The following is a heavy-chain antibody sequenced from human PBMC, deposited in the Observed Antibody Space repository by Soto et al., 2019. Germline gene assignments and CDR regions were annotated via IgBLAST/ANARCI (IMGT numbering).Heavy chain of an antibody. D-gene: IGHD2-21*02. CDR3: ARETPHCGGDCFDY. J-gene: IGHJ4*02. V-gene: IGHV3-48*03. CDR1: GFIVRNHE. CDR2: INSDGTT. Sequence: EVQLVESGGGLVQPGGSLRLSCTASGFIVRNHEFNWVRRAPGKGLEWLSYINSDGTTYYAEAVKGRFTVSRDNAENSVQLQMSSLRAEDTAVYYCARETPHCGGDCFDYWGQGTLVTVSS.